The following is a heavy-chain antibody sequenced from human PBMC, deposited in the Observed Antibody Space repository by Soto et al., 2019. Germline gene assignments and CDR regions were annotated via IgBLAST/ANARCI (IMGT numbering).Heavy chain of an antibody. CDR1: GFTFSYHA. Sequence: GGSLRLSCAASGFTFSYHALNWVRPAPGKGLLWVAVISYDGDNKYIAESVKGRFTISRDNSKNTVSLQMNSLRTEDTAMYFCARGTTTSAFSAMDVWGQGTTVTVSS. CDR2: ISYDGDNK. J-gene: IGHJ6*02. CDR3: ARGTTTSAFSAMDV. V-gene: IGHV3-30-3*01. D-gene: IGHD1-1*01.